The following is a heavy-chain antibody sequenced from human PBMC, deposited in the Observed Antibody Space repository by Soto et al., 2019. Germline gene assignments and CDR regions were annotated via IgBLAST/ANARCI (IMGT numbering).Heavy chain of an antibody. CDR3: ARASRYYWNYMMY. Sequence: QVQLVQSGAEVKKPGASVKVSCKASGYTFSNDAITWVRQAPGRGLEWMGWVSAYNGNTNSAQKFKGRVTMTTDTSTSTASMSIRSLRYDDTAVYFCARASRYYWNYMMYWGQGTLVTVSS. CDR2: VSAYNGNT. J-gene: IGHJ4*02. CDR1: GYTFSNDA. D-gene: IGHD1-20*01. V-gene: IGHV1-18*01.